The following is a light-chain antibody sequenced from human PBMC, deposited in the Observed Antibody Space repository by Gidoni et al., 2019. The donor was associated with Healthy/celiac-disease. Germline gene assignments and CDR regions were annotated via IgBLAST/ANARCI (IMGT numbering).Light chain of an antibody. CDR3: QQYGSSSWT. CDR2: GAS. CDR1: QSVSSSY. J-gene: IGKJ1*01. Sequence: IVLTQSPGTLSLSPGERATLSCRASQSVSSSYLAWYQQKPGQAPRLLNYGASSRATGIPGRCSGSGSGTDFTLTISRLEPEDFAVYYCQQYGSSSWTFGQGTKVEIK. V-gene: IGKV3-20*01.